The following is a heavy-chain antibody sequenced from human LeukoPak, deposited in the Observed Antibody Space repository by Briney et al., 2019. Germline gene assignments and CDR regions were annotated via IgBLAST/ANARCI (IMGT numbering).Heavy chain of an antibody. D-gene: IGHD7-27*01. CDR1: GFTFSSYS. CDR2: IYSGGST. Sequence: GGSLRLSWAASGFTFSSYSMNWVRQAPGKGLEWVSVIYSGGSTYYADSVKGRFTISRDNSKNTLYLQMNSLRAEDTAVYYCAHLGRKNYYYYGMDVWGQGTTVTVSS. V-gene: IGHV3-66*01. CDR3: AHLGRKNYYYYGMDV. J-gene: IGHJ6*02.